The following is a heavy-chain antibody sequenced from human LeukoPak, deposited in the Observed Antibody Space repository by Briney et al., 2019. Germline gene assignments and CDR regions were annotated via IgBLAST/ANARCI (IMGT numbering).Heavy chain of an antibody. D-gene: IGHD5-18*01. J-gene: IGHJ4*02. CDR3: ARSRGYSYVRNFDY. Sequence: SQTLSLTCTVSGGSISSGSYYWGWIRQPPGKGLEWIGSIYYSGSTYYNPSLKSRVTISVDTSKNQFSLKLSSVTAADTAVYYCARSRGYSYVRNFDYWGQGTLVTVSS. V-gene: IGHV4-39*01. CDR1: GGSISSGSYY. CDR2: IYYSGST.